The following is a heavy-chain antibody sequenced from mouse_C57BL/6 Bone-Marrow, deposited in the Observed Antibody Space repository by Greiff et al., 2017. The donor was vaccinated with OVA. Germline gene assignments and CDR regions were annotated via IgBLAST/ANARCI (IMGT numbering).Heavy chain of an antibody. CDR1: GFNIKDDY. D-gene: IGHD1-1*01. CDR3: TTYYYGSSYEAMDY. Sequence: VQLQQSGAELVRPGASVKLSCTASGFNIKDDYMHWVKQRPEQGLEWIGWIDPENGDTEYASKFQGKATITADTSSNTAYLQLSSLTSEDTAVYYCTTYYYGSSYEAMDYWGQGTSVTVSS. J-gene: IGHJ4*01. V-gene: IGHV14-4*01. CDR2: IDPENGDT.